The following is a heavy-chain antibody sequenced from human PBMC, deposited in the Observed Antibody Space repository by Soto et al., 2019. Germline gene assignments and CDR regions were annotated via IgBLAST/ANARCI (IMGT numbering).Heavy chain of an antibody. J-gene: IGHJ4*02. CDR1: GGTFSSYA. D-gene: IGHD5-12*01. CDR3: VMVVAIPGYLDN. CDR2: IVPIVDTS. V-gene: IGHV1-69*12. Sequence: QVQLVQSGAEVRQPASSVKVSCKTSGGTFSSYAIIWVRQAPGQGLEWMGGIVPIVDTSTYAQKFQGRISITADESTSTVYLGLSSLSSGDTAVYYCVMVVAIPGYLDNRGQGTLVSVSS.